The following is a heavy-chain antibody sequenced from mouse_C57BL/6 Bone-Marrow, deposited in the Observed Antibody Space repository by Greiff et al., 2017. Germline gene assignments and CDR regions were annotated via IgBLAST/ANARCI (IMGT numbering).Heavy chain of an antibody. J-gene: IGHJ3*01. Sequence: VKLMESGPGLVQPSQSLSITCTVSGFSLTSYGVHWVRQSPGKGLEWLGVIWSGGSTDYNAAFISRLSIRKDNSNSQVFFQMNRRQADATAIYYCARRGRFAYWGQGTLVTVSA. CDR3: ARRGRFAY. V-gene: IGHV2-2*01. CDR1: GFSLTSYG. D-gene: IGHD3-3*01. CDR2: IWSGGST.